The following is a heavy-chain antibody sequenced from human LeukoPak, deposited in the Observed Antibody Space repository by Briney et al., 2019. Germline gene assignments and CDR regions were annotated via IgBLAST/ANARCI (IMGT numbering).Heavy chain of an antibody. J-gene: IGHJ4*02. CDR2: IYYTANT. CDR3: ARFSQYYDSPTHYLDY. D-gene: IGHD2/OR15-2a*01. CDR1: GGSINNYY. Sequence: SETLSLTCTVSGGSINNYYWSWVRQPPGAGLEWLAYIYYTANTNYNPSLQTRLTISVDTSRNQFSLRPNSVTPADTAVYYCARFSQYYDSPTHYLDYWGQRILVTVSS. V-gene: IGHV4-59*08.